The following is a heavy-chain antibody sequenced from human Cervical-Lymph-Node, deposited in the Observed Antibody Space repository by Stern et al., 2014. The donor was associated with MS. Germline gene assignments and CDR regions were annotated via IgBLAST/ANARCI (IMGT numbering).Heavy chain of an antibody. J-gene: IGHJ6*02. CDR1: GYTLNDLS. CDR3: ASAVTGLNYYFHALDV. D-gene: IGHD6-19*01. V-gene: IGHV1-24*01. Sequence: VQLLESGAEVKKPGASVKVSCKVSGYTLNDLSLHWVRQAPGEGLEWMGGSSPEDGETIFAQGLQGRVTVTEDTSTDTAYMELSSLRSEDTAVYYCASAVTGLNYYFHALDVWGQGTTVTVSS. CDR2: SSPEDGET.